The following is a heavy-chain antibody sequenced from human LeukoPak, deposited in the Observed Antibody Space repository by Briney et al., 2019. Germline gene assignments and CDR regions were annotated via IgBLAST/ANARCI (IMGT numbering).Heavy chain of an antibody. V-gene: IGHV3-15*01. J-gene: IGHJ4*02. Sequence: GGSLRLSCAASGFTFSNAWMSWVRQAPGKGLEWVGRIKSKTDGGTTDYAAPVKGRFTISRDDSKNTLYLQMSSLKTEDTAVYYCTTGIVGAIPDYWGQGTLVTVSS. D-gene: IGHD1-26*01. CDR3: TTGIVGAIPDY. CDR1: GFTFSNAW. CDR2: IKSKTDGGTT.